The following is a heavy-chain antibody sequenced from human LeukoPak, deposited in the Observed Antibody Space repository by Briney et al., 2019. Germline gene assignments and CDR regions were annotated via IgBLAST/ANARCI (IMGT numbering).Heavy chain of an antibody. D-gene: IGHD3-10*01. J-gene: IGHJ4*02. V-gene: IGHV2-5*02. CDR3: AHSQPGSFKLPGLFDY. Sequence: SGPTLVKPTQTLTLTCTFSGFSLSTSGVGAGWIRQPPGKALEWLALIYWDDDKRYSPSLQNRLTITKDTSKNQVVLTMTNMDPVDTATYYCAHSQPGSFKLPGLFDYWGQGTLVTVSS. CDR1: GFSLSTSGVG. CDR2: IYWDDDK.